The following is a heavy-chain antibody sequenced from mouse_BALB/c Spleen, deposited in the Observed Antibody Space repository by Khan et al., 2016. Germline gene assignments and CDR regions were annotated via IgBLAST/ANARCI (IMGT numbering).Heavy chain of an antibody. V-gene: IGHV9-3*02. CDR1: GYTFTNYG. J-gene: IGHJ4*01. Sequence: QIQLVQSGPELKKPGETVKISCKASGYTFTNYGMNWVKQAPGKGLKWMGWINTNTGEPTYAEEFKGRFAFSLETSARTADLQINNLKNEDTATYFCARDGYAYFAMDYWGQGTSVTVSS. CDR2: INTNTGEP. D-gene: IGHD2-2*01. CDR3: ARDGYAYFAMDY.